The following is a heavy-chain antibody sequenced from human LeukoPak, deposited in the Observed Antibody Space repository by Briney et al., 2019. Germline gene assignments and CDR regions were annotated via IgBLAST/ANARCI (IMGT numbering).Heavy chain of an antibody. CDR1: GYPLTELS. Sequence: ASVKVSCKVSGYPLTELSMHWVRQAPGKGLEWMGGFDPEDGETIYAQKFQGRVTMTEDTSTDTAYMELSSLRSEDTAVYYCATDQLYYDYVWGSYRRGYFDYWGQGTLVTVSS. J-gene: IGHJ4*02. D-gene: IGHD3-16*02. V-gene: IGHV1-24*01. CDR3: ATDQLYYDYVWGSYRRGYFDY. CDR2: FDPEDGET.